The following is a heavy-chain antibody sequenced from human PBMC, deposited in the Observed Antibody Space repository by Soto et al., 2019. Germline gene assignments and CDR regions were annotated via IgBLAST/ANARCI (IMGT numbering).Heavy chain of an antibody. J-gene: IGHJ4*02. V-gene: IGHV3-64D*08. CDR3: VKGPDLWFGELFFDY. CDR2: ISSNGGST. Sequence: GGSLRLSCSASGFTFRSYAMHWVRQAPGKGLEYVSAISSNGGSTYYADSVKGRFTISRDNSKNTLYLQMSSLRAEDTAVYYCVKGPDLWFGELFFDYWGQGTLVTVSS. D-gene: IGHD3-10*01. CDR1: GFTFRSYA.